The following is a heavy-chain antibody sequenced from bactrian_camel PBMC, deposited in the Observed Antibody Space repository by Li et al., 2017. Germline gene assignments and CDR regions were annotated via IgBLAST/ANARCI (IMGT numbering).Heavy chain of an antibody. V-gene: IGHV3S53*01. CDR2: IDRDGSK. Sequence: HVQLVESGGGSVQAGGSLRLSCKLIGTTYSRHCWGWFRQPTGKKREGVALIDRDGSKKYAESVKGRFTISQDYTMNTLYLEMNSLKTEDTAVYFCAVAHNGIHCLHPSEGADFRYWGQGTQVTVS. J-gene: IGHJ4*01. D-gene: IGHD3*01. CDR1: GTTYSRHC. CDR3: AVAHNGIHCLHPSEGADFRY.